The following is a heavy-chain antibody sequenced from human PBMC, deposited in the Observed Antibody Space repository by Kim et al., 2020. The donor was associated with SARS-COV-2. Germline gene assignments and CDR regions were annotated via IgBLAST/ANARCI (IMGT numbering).Heavy chain of an antibody. D-gene: IGHD6-19*01. V-gene: IGHV3-11*06. CDR3: ARDFGAVAGHYYYYGMDV. J-gene: IGHJ6*02. Sequence: KGRYTISRDNAKNSLYLQMNSLRAEDTAVYYCARDFGAVAGHYYYYGMDVWGQGTTVTVSS.